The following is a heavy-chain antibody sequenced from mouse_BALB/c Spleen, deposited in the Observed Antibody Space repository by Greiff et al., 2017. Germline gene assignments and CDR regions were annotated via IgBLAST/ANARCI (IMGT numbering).Heavy chain of an antibody. CDR3: ARSRTVSLFTTVAY. D-gene: IGHD1-1*01. V-gene: IGHV5-4*02. CDR2: ISDGCGYT. J-gene: IGHJ3*01. Sequence: EVMLVESGGGLVKPGGSLKLSCAASGFTFSDYNMYWVRQTTEKRLEWVATISDGCGYTYYTDSVKGRFTISGDNAKNNLYLQMSSLKSEDTAVYYCARSRTVSLFTTVAYWGQGTRVTVSA. CDR1: GFTFSDYN.